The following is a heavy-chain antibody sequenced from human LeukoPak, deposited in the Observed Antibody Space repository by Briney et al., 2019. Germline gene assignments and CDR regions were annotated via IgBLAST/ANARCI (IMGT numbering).Heavy chain of an antibody. D-gene: IGHD5-24*01. CDR3: ARKGDGYNPFDY. V-gene: IGHV3-21*01. CDR1: GFTFSSYS. Sequence: GSLRLSCAASGFTFSSYSMNWVRQAPGKGLEWVSSISSSSSYIYYADSVKGRFTISRDNAKNSLYLQMNSLRAEDTAVYYCARKGDGYNPFDYWGQGTLVTVSS. CDR2: ISSSSSYI. J-gene: IGHJ4*02.